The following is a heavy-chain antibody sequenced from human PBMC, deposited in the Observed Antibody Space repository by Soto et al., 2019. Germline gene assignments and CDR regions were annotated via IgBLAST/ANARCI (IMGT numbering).Heavy chain of an antibody. D-gene: IGHD3-9*01. CDR2: IDPSDSYT. J-gene: IGHJ6*02. CDR1: GYSFTSYW. CDR3: ASHLDPHYDTRGGMDV. V-gene: IGHV5-10-1*01. Sequence: GESLKISCXGSGYSFTSYWISWVRQMPGKGLEWMGRIDPSDSYTNYSPSFQGHVTISADKSISTAYLQWSSLKASDTAMYYCASHLDPHYDTRGGMDVWGQGTTVTVSS.